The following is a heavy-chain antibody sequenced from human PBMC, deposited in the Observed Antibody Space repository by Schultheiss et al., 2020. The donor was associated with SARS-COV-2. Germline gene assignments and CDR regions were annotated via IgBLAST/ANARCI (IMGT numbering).Heavy chain of an antibody. CDR1: GFTFSSYG. CDR3: ARLNWPREAVAVYYFDY. D-gene: IGHD6-19*01. Sequence: GGSLRLSCAASGFTFSSYGMHWVRQAPGKGLEWVSYISSSGSTIYYADSVKGRFTISRDNAKNSLYLQMNSLRAEDTAVYYCARLNWPREAVAVYYFDYWGQGTLVTVSS. CDR2: ISSSGSTI. V-gene: IGHV3-48*04. J-gene: IGHJ4*02.